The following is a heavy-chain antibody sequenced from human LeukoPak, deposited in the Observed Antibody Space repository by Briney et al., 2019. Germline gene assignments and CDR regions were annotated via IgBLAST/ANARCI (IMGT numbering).Heavy chain of an antibody. CDR1: GASVSSGGYY. J-gene: IGHJ3*02. CDR3: ARDGGDSKRDRFDI. CDR2: IYYIENT. Sequence: PSETLSLTCAVSGASVSSGGYYWSWIRQHPGRGLEWIGYIYYIENTYYNPSLRSRVTISVDTAENQFSLKLSSVTSADTAVYYCARDGGDSKRDRFDIWGQGTMVTVSS. D-gene: IGHD2-21*02. V-gene: IGHV4-31*11.